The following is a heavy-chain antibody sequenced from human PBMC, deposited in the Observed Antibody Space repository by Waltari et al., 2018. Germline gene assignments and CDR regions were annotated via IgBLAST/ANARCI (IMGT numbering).Heavy chain of an antibody. CDR3: VRLEDCTGPGGNCYSGELFALDV. Sequence: QVQLQQWGAGQLQPSETLSLSCAVFGGSFRGYYWGWVRQARGKGLEWIGEMNHSGNINPNRSLRRRLTMSVDTSNTQLSLKLNSVTAADTAVYYCVRLEDCTGPGGNCYSGELFALDVWGQGTTVTVSS. CDR2: MNHSGNI. D-gene: IGHD2-15*01. V-gene: IGHV4-34*01. J-gene: IGHJ6*02. CDR1: GGSFRGYY.